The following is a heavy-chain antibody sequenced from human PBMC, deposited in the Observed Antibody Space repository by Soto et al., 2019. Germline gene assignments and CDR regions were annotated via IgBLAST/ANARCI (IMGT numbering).Heavy chain of an antibody. Sequence: QVQLVESGGGVVQPGRSLRLSCAASGFTFSSYGMHWVRQAPGKGLEWVAVISYDGSNKYYADSVKGRFTISRDKSKNTLYLQMNSLRAEDTAVYYCAGESSGYYLYGMDVWGQGTTVTVSS. J-gene: IGHJ6*02. V-gene: IGHV3-30*03. CDR3: AGESSGYYLYGMDV. D-gene: IGHD3-22*01. CDR1: GFTFSSYG. CDR2: ISYDGSNK.